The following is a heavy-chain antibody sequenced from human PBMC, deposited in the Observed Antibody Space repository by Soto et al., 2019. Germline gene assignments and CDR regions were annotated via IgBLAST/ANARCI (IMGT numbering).Heavy chain of an antibody. D-gene: IGHD6-19*01. V-gene: IGHV3-30-3*01. CDR2: MSYDGSNK. J-gene: IGHJ4*02. CDR3: VRDTSPYSSGWHNRHSDY. Sequence: QVQLVESGGGVVQPGRSLRLSCAASGFTFSSYAMHWVRQAPGKGLEWVAVMSYDGSNKYYADSVKGRFTISRDNSKTLYLQMNSLRAEDTAVYYCVRDTSPYSSGWHNRHSDYWGQGTLVTVSS. CDR1: GFTFSSYA.